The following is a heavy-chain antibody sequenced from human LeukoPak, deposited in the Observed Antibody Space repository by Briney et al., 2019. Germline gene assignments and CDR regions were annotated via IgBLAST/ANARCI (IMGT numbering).Heavy chain of an antibody. CDR3: ARREYYYDSSGYYADDFDY. V-gene: IGHV3-66*01. CDR2: IYSGGST. J-gene: IGHJ4*02. CDR1: GFTVSSNY. Sequence: PPGGSLRLSCAASGFTVSSNYMSWVRQAPGKGLEWVSVIYSGGSTYYADSVKGRFTISRDNSKNTLYLQMNSLRAEDTAVYYCARREYYYDSSGYYADDFDYWGQGTLVTVSS. D-gene: IGHD3-22*01.